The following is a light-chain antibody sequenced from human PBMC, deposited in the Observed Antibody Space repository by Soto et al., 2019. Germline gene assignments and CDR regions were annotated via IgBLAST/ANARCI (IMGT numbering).Light chain of an antibody. J-gene: IGLJ1*01. V-gene: IGLV2-14*03. CDR1: GSDVGGYNY. CDR2: AVR. Sequence: QSVLTQRASVSGSPGQSITISCTGTGSDVGGYNYVSWYQHHPGKAPKLIIYAVRERPSGVSNRFSGSKSGNTASLTISGLQPEDEADYYCNSYTSSSPLVFGTGTKVTVL. CDR3: NSYTSSSPLV.